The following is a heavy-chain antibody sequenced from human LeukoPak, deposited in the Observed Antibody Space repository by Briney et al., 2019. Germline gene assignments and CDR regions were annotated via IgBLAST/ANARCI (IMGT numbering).Heavy chain of an antibody. V-gene: IGHV3-30-3*01. CDR3: ARRGSSSRLDY. D-gene: IGHD6-6*01. J-gene: IGHJ4*02. CDR1: GFTFSSYA. CDR2: ISYDGSNK. Sequence: GGSLRLSCAASGFTFSSYAMHWVRQAPGKGLEWVAVISYDGSNKYYADSVKGRFTISRDNSKNTLYLQVNSLRAEDTAVYYCARRGSSSRLDYWGQGTLVTVSS.